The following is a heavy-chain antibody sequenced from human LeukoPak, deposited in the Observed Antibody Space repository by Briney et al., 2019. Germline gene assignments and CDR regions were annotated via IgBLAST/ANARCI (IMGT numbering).Heavy chain of an antibody. D-gene: IGHD4-17*01. CDR1: AFTFSRSA. CDR3: ARHNNYGDYDY. Sequence: PGGSLRLSCAASAFTFSRSAMSWVRQAPGKGLEWVSVISGGGGITNYADSVKGRFTISRDNSNNTLSLQMNSLRVEDTAVYYCARHNNYGDYDYWGQGTLVTVSS. J-gene: IGHJ4*02. V-gene: IGHV3-23*01. CDR2: ISGGGGIT.